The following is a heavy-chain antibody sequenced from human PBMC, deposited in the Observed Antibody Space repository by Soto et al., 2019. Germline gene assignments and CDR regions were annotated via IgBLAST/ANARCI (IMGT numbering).Heavy chain of an antibody. CDR3: ARRLRGCSSSSCYGIDY. CDR2: IKQDESEK. V-gene: IGHV3-7*01. J-gene: IGHJ4*02. D-gene: IGHD2-2*01. Sequence: GGSLRLSCAASGFTFSSYWMTWVRQAPGKGLEWVANIKQDESEKYYVDSVEGRFAISRDNAKNSLYLQMNSLRAEDTAVYYCARRLRGCSSSSCYGIDYWGQGTLVTVSS. CDR1: GFTFSSYW.